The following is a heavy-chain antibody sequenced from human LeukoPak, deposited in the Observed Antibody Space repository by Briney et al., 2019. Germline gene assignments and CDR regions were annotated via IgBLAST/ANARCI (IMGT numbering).Heavy chain of an antibody. CDR3: ARDRRSRINYYFDY. D-gene: IGHD1-14*01. V-gene: IGHV1-2*02. Sequence: ASVTVSCKASGYTFTDYYMHWVRQAPGQGLEWMGWINPKSGGTSYTQNFQGRVSMTRDTSISTAYMEVSRLRYDDTAVYYCARDRRSRINYYFDYWGQGTLVTVSS. CDR1: GYTFTDYY. J-gene: IGHJ4*02. CDR2: INPKSGGT.